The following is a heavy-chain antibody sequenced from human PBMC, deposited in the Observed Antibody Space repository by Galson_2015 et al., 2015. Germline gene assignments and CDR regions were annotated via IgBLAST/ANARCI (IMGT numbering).Heavy chain of an antibody. D-gene: IGHD5-18*01. Sequence: SLRLSCAASGFTFSSYGMHWVRQAPGKGLEWVAVIWYDGSNKYYADSVKGRFTISRDNSKNTLYLQMNSLRAEDTAVYYCAREERPRDTAMVRTGFDYWGQGTLVTVSS. V-gene: IGHV3-33*01. CDR2: IWYDGSNK. J-gene: IGHJ4*02. CDR1: GFTFSSYG. CDR3: AREERPRDTAMVRTGFDY.